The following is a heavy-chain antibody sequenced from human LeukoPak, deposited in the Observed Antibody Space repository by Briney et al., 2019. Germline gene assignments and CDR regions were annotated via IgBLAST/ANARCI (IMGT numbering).Heavy chain of an antibody. V-gene: IGHV4-31*03. Sequence: SQTLSLTCTVSGGFISSGGYYWSWIRQHPGKGLEWIGYIYYSGSTYYNPSLKSRVTISVDTSKNQFSLKLSSVTAADTAVYYCARETRTASKWFDPWGQGTLVTVSS. D-gene: IGHD1-7*01. CDR1: GGFISSGGYY. J-gene: IGHJ5*02. CDR2: IYYSGST. CDR3: ARETRTASKWFDP.